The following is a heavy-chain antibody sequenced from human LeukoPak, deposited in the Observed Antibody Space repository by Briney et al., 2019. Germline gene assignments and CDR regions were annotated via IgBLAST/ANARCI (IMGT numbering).Heavy chain of an antibody. J-gene: IGHJ3*02. CDR1: GGSISSSNW. V-gene: IGHV4-4*02. D-gene: IGHD3-22*01. CDR2: IYHSGST. CDR3: ARAGGYYYWRDAFDI. Sequence: SGTLSLTCAVSGGSISSSNWWSWVRQPPGKGLGWIGEIYHSGSTNYNPSLKSRVTISVDKSKNQFSLKLSSVTAADTAVYYCARAGGYYYWRDAFDIRGQGTMVTVPS.